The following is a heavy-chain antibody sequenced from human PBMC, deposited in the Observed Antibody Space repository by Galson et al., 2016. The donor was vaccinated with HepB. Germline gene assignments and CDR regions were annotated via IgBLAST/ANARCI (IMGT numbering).Heavy chain of an antibody. J-gene: IGHJ6*04. D-gene: IGHD1-26*01. Sequence: SLRLSCAVAGFTLSDHYIDWVRQAPGKGLEWVGRSRNKTHSYTTEYAASVKGRFTIPRDDSKNSLYLRMNSLKTEDTAVYYCARDWDFNMDVWGKGTTVTVSS. CDR3: ARDWDFNMDV. CDR2: SRNKTHSYTT. V-gene: IGHV3-72*01. CDR1: GFTLSDHY.